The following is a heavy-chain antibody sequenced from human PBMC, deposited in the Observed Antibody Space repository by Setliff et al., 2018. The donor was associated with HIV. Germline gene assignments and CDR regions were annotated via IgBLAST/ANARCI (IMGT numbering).Heavy chain of an antibody. Sequence: PSETLSLTCTVSGDSNSSRSYYWAWIRQPPGKGLEWIASVYFTGNSYYNPALQSRVSISVDTSNNQFSLNLNSVTASDRGVYYCARLGESGYDFRGYFDYWGPGMLVTVSS. CDR2: VYFTGNS. D-gene: IGHD5-12*01. V-gene: IGHV4-39*01. CDR1: GDSNSSRSYY. CDR3: ARLGESGYDFRGYFDY. J-gene: IGHJ4*02.